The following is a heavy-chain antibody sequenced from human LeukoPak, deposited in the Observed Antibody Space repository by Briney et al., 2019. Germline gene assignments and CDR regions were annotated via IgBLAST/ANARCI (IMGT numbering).Heavy chain of an antibody. Sequence: SETLSLTCAVSGGSISSGGYSWSWIRQPPGEGLGWIGYIYPSGSTYYNPSLKSRVTISVDRSKNQFSLKLSSVTAADTAVYYCARGRDYYDSSGYNFPYYYGMDVWGQGTTVTVSS. V-gene: IGHV4-30-2*01. CDR3: ARGRDYYDSSGYNFPYYYGMDV. CDR2: IYPSGST. D-gene: IGHD3-22*01. J-gene: IGHJ6*02. CDR1: GGSISSGGYS.